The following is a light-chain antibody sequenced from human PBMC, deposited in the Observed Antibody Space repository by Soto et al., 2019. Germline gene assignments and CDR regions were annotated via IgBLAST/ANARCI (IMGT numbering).Light chain of an antibody. CDR1: SSNIGAGYD. CDR3: QSYDSSLSGSV. CDR2: GNS. V-gene: IGLV1-40*01. J-gene: IGLJ3*02. Sequence: QSVLTQPPSVCGAPGQRVTISCTGSSSNIGAGYDVHWYQQLPGTAPKLLIYGNSKRPSGVPDRFSGSKSGTSASLAITGLQAEDEADYYCQSYDSSLSGSVFGGGTQLTVL.